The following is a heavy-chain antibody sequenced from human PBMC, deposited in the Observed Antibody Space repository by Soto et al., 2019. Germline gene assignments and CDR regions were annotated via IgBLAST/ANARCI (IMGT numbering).Heavy chain of an antibody. CDR2: IIPIFGTA. V-gene: IGHV1-69*06. J-gene: IGHJ3*02. CDR1: GGTFSSYA. D-gene: IGHD2-21*02. CDR3: ARSDGRNVYAFDI. Sequence: QVQLVQSGAEVKKPGSSVKVSCKASGGTFSSYAISWVRQAPGQGLEWMGGIIPIFGTANYAQKFQGRVTITADKPKSTAYMELSSLKSEDKAVYYCARSDGRNVYAFDIWGQGTMVTVSS.